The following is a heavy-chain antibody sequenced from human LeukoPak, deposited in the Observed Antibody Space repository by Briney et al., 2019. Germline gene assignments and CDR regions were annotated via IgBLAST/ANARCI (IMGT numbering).Heavy chain of an antibody. Sequence: SETLSLTCTASGGSISDYYWNWLRQPPGKGLEWIAYIHYSGTTNYNPSLKSRVTISIDTSKKQFSLKVSSVTAADTAVYYCARGAGWYNYWGQGTLVTVSS. CDR2: IHYSGTT. D-gene: IGHD6-19*01. CDR3: ARGAGWYNY. CDR1: GGSISDYY. V-gene: IGHV4-59*01. J-gene: IGHJ4*02.